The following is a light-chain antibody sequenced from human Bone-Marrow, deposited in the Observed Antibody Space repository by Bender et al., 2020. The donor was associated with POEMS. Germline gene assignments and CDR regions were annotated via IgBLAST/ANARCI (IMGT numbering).Light chain of an antibody. CDR2: DDS. V-gene: IGLV3-21*02. J-gene: IGLJ1*01. CDR3: QVWDSSSDHHV. CDR1: RIGAES. Sequence: SYELTQPPSVSVTPGETATIPCGGHRIGAESVHWYQQKPGQAPVLVVYDDSDRPSGIPERFSGSNSGNTATLTISRVEAGDEADYYCQVWDSSSDHHVFATGTKVTVL.